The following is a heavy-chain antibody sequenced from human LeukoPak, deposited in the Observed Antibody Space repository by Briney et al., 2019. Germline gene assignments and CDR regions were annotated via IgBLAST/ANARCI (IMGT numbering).Heavy chain of an antibody. V-gene: IGHV4-34*01. CDR3: ARRPPGDPLSYYFDY. CDR2: INHSGST. Sequence: GSLRLSCAASGFTFSDYSMNWIRQPPGKGLEWIGEINHSGSTNYNPSLKSRVTISVDTSKNQFSLKLSSVTAADTAVYYCARRPPGDPLSYYFDYWGQGTLVTVSS. J-gene: IGHJ4*02. CDR1: GFTFSDYS. D-gene: IGHD3-16*02.